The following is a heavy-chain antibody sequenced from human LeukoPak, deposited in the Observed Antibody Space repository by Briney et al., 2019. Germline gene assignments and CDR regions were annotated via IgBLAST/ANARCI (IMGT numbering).Heavy chain of an antibody. Sequence: SETLSLTCTVSGGSISSGGYYWSWIRQHPGKGLEWIGYIYYSGSTYYNPSLKSRVTISVDTSKNQFSLKLSSVTAADTAVYYCARVLSLMTGPNIDCWGQGTLVTVSS. V-gene: IGHV4-31*03. CDR2: IYYSGST. CDR3: ARVLSLMTGPNIDC. D-gene: IGHD3-9*01. CDR1: GGSISSGGYY. J-gene: IGHJ4*02.